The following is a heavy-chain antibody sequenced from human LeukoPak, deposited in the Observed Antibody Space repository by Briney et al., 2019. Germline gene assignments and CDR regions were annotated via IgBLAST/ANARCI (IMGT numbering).Heavy chain of an antibody. CDR1: GFTFSSYG. V-gene: IGHV3-30*02. J-gene: IGHJ4*02. CDR3: AKETVDIVVVPAAKRDFDY. D-gene: IGHD2-2*01. Sequence: GGSLTLSCAASGFTFSSYGMHWVRQAPGKGLEWVSFIRYDGSNKYYADSVKGRFTISRDNSKNTLYLQMNSLRAEDTAVYYCAKETVDIVVVPAAKRDFDYWGQGTLVTVSS. CDR2: IRYDGSNK.